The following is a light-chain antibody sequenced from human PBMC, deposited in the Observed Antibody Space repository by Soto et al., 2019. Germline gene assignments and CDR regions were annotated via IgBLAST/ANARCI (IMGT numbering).Light chain of an antibody. CDR2: KAS. V-gene: IGKV1-5*03. J-gene: IGKJ1*01. CDR3: QKYNSYSWT. Sequence: DIQMTQSPSTLSASVGDRVTIACRASQSISNYLAWYQQKPGKAPKLLIYKASSLESGVPSRFSGSGSGTEFTLTISSLQPDDFATYYCQKYNSYSWTFGQGTKVEIK. CDR1: QSISNY.